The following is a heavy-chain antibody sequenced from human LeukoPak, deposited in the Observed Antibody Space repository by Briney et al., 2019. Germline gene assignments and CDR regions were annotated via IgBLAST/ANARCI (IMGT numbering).Heavy chain of an antibody. D-gene: IGHD1-26*01. J-gene: IGHJ4*02. Sequence: GGSLRLSCAASGFTFTVYWMSWVRQAPGKGLEWVANIKEDGSEKNYVDPVKGRFTISRDNAKNSLYLQMNTLRAEDTAVYYCGRSGIVTTAVPFWGQGTLVTVSS. CDR3: GRSGIVTTAVPF. CDR2: IKEDGSEK. CDR1: GFTFTVYW. V-gene: IGHV3-7*01.